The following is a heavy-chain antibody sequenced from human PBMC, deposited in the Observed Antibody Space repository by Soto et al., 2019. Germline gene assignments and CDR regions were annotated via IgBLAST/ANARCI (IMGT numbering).Heavy chain of an antibody. D-gene: IGHD3-10*01. Sequence: SETLSLTCAVYGGSFSGYYCSWIRQPPGKGLEWIGEINHSGSTNYNPSLKSRVTISVDTSKNQFSLKLSSVTAADTAVYYCARDPSMAQNWFDPWGQGTLVTVSS. V-gene: IGHV4-34*01. CDR1: GGSFSGYY. CDR2: INHSGST. CDR3: ARDPSMAQNWFDP. J-gene: IGHJ5*02.